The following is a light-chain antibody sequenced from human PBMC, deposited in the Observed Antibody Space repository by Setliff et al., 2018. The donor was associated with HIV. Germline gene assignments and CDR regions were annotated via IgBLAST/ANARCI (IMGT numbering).Light chain of an antibody. CDR2: DVH. CDR1: SSDVGGYDY. CDR3: SSRIVSSALHV. J-gene: IGLJ1*01. Sequence: QSVLTQPASVSGSPGQSITISCTGSSSDVGGYDYVAWYQQHPGKTPELLIFDVHNRPSGVSHRFSGSKSGNTASLTISGLQAEDEADYYCSSRIVSSALHVFGTGTKVT. V-gene: IGLV2-14*03.